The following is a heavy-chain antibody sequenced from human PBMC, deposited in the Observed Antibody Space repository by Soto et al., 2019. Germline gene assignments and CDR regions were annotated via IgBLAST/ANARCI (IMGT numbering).Heavy chain of an antibody. V-gene: IGHV4-39*01. CDR3: ARHERSSHPYGLHV. J-gene: IGHJ6*02. CDR2: IYFSGSI. CDR1: AGSISSRGYY. Sequence: PLETLSLTCTVSAGSISSRGYYWAWIRQPPGKGLEWIGSIYFSGSIYDSPSLKSRITISVDTAKNQFSLKLNSVTAADTAVYYCARHERSSHPYGLHVWGPVTSVT. D-gene: IGHD6-25*01.